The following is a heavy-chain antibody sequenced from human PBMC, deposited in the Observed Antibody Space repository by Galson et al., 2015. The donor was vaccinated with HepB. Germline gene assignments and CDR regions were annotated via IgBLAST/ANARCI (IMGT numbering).Heavy chain of an antibody. CDR2: ISYNGSNK. CDR1: GFSFSSYG. J-gene: IGHJ6*03. Sequence: SLRLSCAASGFSFSSYGMHWVRQAPGKGLEWVAVISYNGSNKFYADSVKDRFTISRDNSKNTLYLQMNSLRAEDTAVYYCAKDRDNNYWGYMDVWGKGTTVTVSS. V-gene: IGHV3-30*18. CDR3: AKDRDNNYWGYMDV. D-gene: IGHD4-11*01.